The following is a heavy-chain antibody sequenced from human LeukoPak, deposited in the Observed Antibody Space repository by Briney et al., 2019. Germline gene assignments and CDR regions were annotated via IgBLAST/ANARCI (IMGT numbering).Heavy chain of an antibody. CDR3: ARGQVQCGGDCSTIDY. CDR1: GYSFTSYW. CDR2: IYPGDSDT. V-gene: IGHV5-51*01. D-gene: IGHD2-21*02. J-gene: IGHJ4*02. Sequence: GESLKISCKGSGYSFTSYWIGWVRQMPGKGLEWMGIIYPGDSDTRCSPSFQGQVTISADKSISTAYLQWSSLKASDTAMYYCARGQVQCGGDCSTIDYWGQGTLVTVSS.